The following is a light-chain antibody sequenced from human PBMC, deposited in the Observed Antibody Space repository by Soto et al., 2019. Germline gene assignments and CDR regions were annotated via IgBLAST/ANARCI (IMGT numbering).Light chain of an antibody. V-gene: IGLV1-47*01. CDR2: RNN. CDR1: SSNIGSNY. CDR3: AAWDDSLSGVV. J-gene: IGLJ2*01. Sequence: QAVVTQPPSASETPGQRVTISCSGSSSNIGSNYVYWYQQIPGTAPKLLIYRNNQRPSGVPDRFSGSKSGTSASLAISGLRSEDEADYYCAAWDDSLSGVVFGGGTKVTVL.